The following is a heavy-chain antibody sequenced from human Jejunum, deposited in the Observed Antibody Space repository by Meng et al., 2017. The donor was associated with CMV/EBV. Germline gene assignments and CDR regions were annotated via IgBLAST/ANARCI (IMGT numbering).Heavy chain of an antibody. D-gene: IGHD3-16*01. Sequence: QVQLMESGXGVVQPGXSLRLSCAASVFIFSTEIIPWVRQAPGKGLEWVANILYDGKDKYYADFAEGRFTISRDNSKNTLYLQMNSLRVEDTAVYYCAKDAGGRLDSWGQGALVTVSS. CDR1: VFIFSTEI. CDR2: ILYDGKDK. V-gene: IGHV3-30*04. J-gene: IGHJ4*02. CDR3: AKDAGGRLDS.